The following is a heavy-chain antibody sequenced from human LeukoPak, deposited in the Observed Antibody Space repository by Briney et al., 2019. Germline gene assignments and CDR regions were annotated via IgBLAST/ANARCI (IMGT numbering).Heavy chain of an antibody. CDR2: IYYSGST. D-gene: IGHD5-18*01. J-gene: IGHJ4*02. Sequence: SQTLSLTCTVSGGSISSYYWSWIRQPPGKGLEWIGYIYYSGSTNYNPSLKSRVTISVDTSKNQFSLKLSSVTAADTAVYYCASGYSYGPEDYFDYWGQGTLVTVSS. CDR1: GGSISSYY. CDR3: ASGYSYGPEDYFDY. V-gene: IGHV4-59*08.